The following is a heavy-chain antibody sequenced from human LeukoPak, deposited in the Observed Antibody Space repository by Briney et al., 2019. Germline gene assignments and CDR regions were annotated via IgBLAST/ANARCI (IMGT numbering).Heavy chain of an antibody. CDR2: IIPIFGTA. CDR3: AREPLGCGGDCHFDY. Sequence: GASVKVSCKASGGTFSSYAISWVRQAPGQGLEWMGRIIPIFGTANYAQKFQGRVTITTDESTSTAYMELSSLRSEDTAVYYCAREPLGCGGDCHFDYWGQGTLVTVSS. D-gene: IGHD2-21*02. V-gene: IGHV1-69*05. CDR1: GGTFSSYA. J-gene: IGHJ4*02.